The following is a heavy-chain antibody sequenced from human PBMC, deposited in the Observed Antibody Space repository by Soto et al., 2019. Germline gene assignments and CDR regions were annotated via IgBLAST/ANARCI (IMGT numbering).Heavy chain of an antibody. CDR3: ARVERGTATTVVDACDI. J-gene: IGHJ3*02. D-gene: IGHD1-1*01. Sequence: QVQLQQWGAGLLKPSETLSLTCAVYGGSVSGANYYWSWIRQPPGKGLEWIGEMSHSGGTHFNPSLKSRVTISVDTSTNQFSLKMSSVTAADTALYYCARVERGTATTVVDACDIWGPGTMVTVSS. CDR2: MSHSGGT. CDR1: GGSVSGANYY. V-gene: IGHV4-34*01.